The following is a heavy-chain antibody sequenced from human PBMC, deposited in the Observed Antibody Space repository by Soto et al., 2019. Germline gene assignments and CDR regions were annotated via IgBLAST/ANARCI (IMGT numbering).Heavy chain of an antibody. CDR1: GFTFSGDW. V-gene: IGHV3-74*01. CDR3: ARDQTVAGPTTFDY. CDR2: ISPDGTTT. D-gene: IGHD6-19*01. Sequence: EVQLVESGGGLIQPGGSLRLACVASGFTFSGDWMHWVRQVPGTGLVWVSHISPDGTTTYYADSVKGRFTISRDNAKNTLYLQMNSLRAEDTAVYYCARDQTVAGPTTFDYCGQGTLVTVSS. J-gene: IGHJ4*02.